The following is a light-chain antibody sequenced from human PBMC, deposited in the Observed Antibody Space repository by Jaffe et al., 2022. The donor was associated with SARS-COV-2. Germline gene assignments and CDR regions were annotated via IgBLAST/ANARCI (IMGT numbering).Light chain of an antibody. CDR2: RDS. Sequence: SYELTQPLSVSVALGQTARIICGANNIGSKNVHWYQHKPGQAPVLVIYRDSNRPSGIPDRFSGSNSGNTATLTVSRAQAGDEADYFCQVWDSSVWVFGGGTKLTVL. CDR1: NIGSKN. J-gene: IGLJ3*02. V-gene: IGLV3-9*01. CDR3: QVWDSSVWV.